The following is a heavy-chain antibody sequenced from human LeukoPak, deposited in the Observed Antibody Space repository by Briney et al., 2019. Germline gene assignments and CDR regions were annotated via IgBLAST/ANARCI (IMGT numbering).Heavy chain of an antibody. CDR1: GFTFSSYS. Sequence: GGSLRLSCAASGFTFSSYSMNWVRQAPGKGLEWVSSISSSSSYIYYADSVKGRFTISRDNAKNSLYLQMNSLRAEDTAVYYCARDYSWQVVAAGSADYWGQGTLVTVSS. D-gene: IGHD6-13*01. V-gene: IGHV3-21*01. J-gene: IGHJ4*02. CDR3: ARDYSWQVVAAGSADY. CDR2: ISSSSSYI.